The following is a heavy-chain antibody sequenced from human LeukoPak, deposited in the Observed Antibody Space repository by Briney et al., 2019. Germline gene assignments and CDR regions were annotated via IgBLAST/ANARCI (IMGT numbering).Heavy chain of an antibody. Sequence: ASVKVSCKASGYTFTGYYMHWVRQAPGQGLEWMGWINPNSGGTNYAQKFQGRVTMTRDTSISTAYMELSRLRSDDTAVYYCARGPRDSSSWYEPSFYPFDYWGQGTLVTVSS. CDR2: INPNSGGT. J-gene: IGHJ4*02. CDR1: GYTFTGYY. CDR3: ARGPRDSSSWYEPSFYPFDY. V-gene: IGHV1-2*02. D-gene: IGHD6-13*01.